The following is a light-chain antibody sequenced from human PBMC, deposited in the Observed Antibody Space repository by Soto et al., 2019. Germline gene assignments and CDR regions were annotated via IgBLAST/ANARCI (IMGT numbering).Light chain of an antibody. CDR2: SNN. J-gene: IGLJ1*01. V-gene: IGLV1-44*01. Sequence: QPARTQPPSASGTPRQCIRISCSRSSSNFGSNTVNWYQQLPGTAPKLLIYSNNQRPSGVPDRFSGSKSGTSASLAISGLQSEDEADYYCAAWDDSLNGRYVFGTGTKVTVL. CDR3: AAWDDSLNGRYV. CDR1: SSNFGSNT.